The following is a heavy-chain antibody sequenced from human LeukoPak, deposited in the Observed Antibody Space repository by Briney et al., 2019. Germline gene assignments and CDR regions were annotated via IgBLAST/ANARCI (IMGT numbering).Heavy chain of an antibody. CDR2: ISGSGGST. J-gene: IGHJ3*02. V-gene: IGHV3-23*01. Sequence: GGSLRLSCAASGFTFSSYDFSNYAMSWVRQAPGKGLEWVSGISGSGGSTYYADSVKGRFTISRVNSKNTLYLQMNSLTAEDTAVYYCAKDYSTTWGAAFDIWGQGTVVSVSS. D-gene: IGHD6-13*01. CDR1: GFTFSSYDFSNYA. CDR3: AKDYSTTWGAAFDI.